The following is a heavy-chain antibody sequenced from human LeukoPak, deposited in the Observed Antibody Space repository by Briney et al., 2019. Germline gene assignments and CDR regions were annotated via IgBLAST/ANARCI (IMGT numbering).Heavy chain of an antibody. CDR2: VNPNSGGT. V-gene: IGHV1-2*02. J-gene: IGHJ4*02. CDR3: ARDLVGATRVL. D-gene: IGHD1-26*01. CDR1: GYTFTGYY. Sequence: ASVKVSCKASGYTFTGYYMHWVRQAPGQGLEWMGWVNPNSGGTNYAQKFQGRVTMTRDTSVSTAYMELSRLRSDDTAVYYCARDLVGATRVLWGQGTLVTVSS.